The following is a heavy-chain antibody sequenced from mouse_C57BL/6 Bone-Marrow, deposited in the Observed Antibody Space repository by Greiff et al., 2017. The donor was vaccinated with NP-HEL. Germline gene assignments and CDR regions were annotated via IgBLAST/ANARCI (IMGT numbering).Heavy chain of an antibody. CDR3: TDYYGSSYGNYYAMDY. J-gene: IGHJ4*01. Sequence: EVKLEESGGGLVQPGGSMKLSCVASGFTFSNYWMNWVRQSQEKGLEWVAQIRLKSDNYATHYAESVKGRFTISRDDSKSSVYLQMNNLRAEDTGIYYCTDYYGSSYGNYYAMDYWGQGTSVTVSS. CDR1: GFTFSNYW. D-gene: IGHD1-1*01. CDR2: IRLKSDNYAT. V-gene: IGHV6-3*01.